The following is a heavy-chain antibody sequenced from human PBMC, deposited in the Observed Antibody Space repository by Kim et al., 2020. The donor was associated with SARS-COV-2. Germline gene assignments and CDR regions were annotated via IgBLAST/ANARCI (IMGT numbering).Heavy chain of an antibody. CDR3: ARLCSGLHSGSGSFDY. CDR1: GGSISSSSYY. D-gene: IGHD3-22*01. CDR2: IYYSVST. J-gene: IGHJ4*02. V-gene: IGHV4-39*01. Sequence: SETLSLTCTVSGGSISSSSYYGGWSRQPPGKGLEWIGSIYYSVSTYYNPSLKSRVTISVDTSKNQFSLKLSSVNAADTAVDYCARLCSGLHSGSGSFDYWGQGNLVTVSS.